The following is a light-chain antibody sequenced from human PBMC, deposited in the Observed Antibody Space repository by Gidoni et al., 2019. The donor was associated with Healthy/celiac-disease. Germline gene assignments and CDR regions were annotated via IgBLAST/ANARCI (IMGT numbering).Light chain of an antibody. V-gene: IGKV3-15*01. CDR3: QQYNNWHQYT. J-gene: IGKJ2*01. CDR1: LSVSSN. Sequence: EIVMTQSPSILSVSPGERATLSRRASLSVSSNLAWYQQKPGQAPRILIYDASTRATRIPARFSGSGSGTEFTLTISSLQSEDFAVYYCQQYNNWHQYTFGQGTKLEIK. CDR2: DAS.